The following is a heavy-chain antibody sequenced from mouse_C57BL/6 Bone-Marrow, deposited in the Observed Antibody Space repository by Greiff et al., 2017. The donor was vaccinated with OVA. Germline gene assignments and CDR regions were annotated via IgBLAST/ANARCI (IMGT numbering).Heavy chain of an antibody. CDR3: ARSYYGNYAYFDV. D-gene: IGHD2-10*01. J-gene: IGHJ1*03. CDR2: INPGSGGT. V-gene: IGHV1-54*01. CDR1: GYAFTNYL. Sequence: VQLQQSGAELVRPGTSVKVSCKASGYAFTNYLIEWVKQRPGQGLEWIGVINPGSGGTNYNEKFKGKATLTADKYSSTAYMQISSLTSEDSAVYFCARSYYGNYAYFDVWGTGTTVTVSS.